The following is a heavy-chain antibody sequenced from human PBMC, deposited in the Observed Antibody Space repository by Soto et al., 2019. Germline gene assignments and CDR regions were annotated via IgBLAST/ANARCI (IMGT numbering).Heavy chain of an antibody. CDR1: GFTFSSYS. V-gene: IGHV3-21*01. Sequence: GVSLRLSCAASGFTFSSYSMNWVRQAPGKGLEWVSSISSSSSYIYYADSVKGRFTISRDNAKNSLYLQMNSLRAEDTAVYYCARDHYDILTGYKTHWFDPWGQGTLVTVSS. J-gene: IGHJ5*02. D-gene: IGHD3-9*01. CDR3: ARDHYDILTGYKTHWFDP. CDR2: ISSSSSYI.